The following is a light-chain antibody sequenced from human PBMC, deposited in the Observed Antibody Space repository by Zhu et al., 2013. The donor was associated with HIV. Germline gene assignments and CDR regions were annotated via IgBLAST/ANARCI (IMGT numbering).Light chain of an antibody. Sequence: QSVLTQPPSASGTPGQRVTISCSGSSSNIGTNTVNWYQQLPGTAPKLLIYSNNQRPSGVPDRFSGSKSGTSASLAISGLQSEDEADYYCSSYTSSSTLVFGGGTKVTVL. CDR2: SNN. CDR3: SSYTSSSTLV. CDR1: SSNIGTNT. J-gene: IGLJ2*01. V-gene: IGLV1-44*01.